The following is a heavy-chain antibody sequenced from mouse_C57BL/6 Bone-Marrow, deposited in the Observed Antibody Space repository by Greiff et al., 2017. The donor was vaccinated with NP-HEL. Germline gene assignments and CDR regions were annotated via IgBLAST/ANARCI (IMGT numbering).Heavy chain of an antibody. CDR3: ARQGITTVVAKDWYFDV. V-gene: IGHV5-12*01. J-gene: IGHJ1*03. D-gene: IGHD1-1*01. Sequence: EVKLVESGGGLVQPGGSLKLSCAASGFTFSDYYMYWVRQTPEKRLEWVAYISNGGGSTYYPDTVKGRFTISRDNAKNTLYLQMSRLKSEDTAMYYCARQGITTVVAKDWYFDVWGTGTTVTVSS. CDR2: ISNGGGST. CDR1: GFTFSDYY.